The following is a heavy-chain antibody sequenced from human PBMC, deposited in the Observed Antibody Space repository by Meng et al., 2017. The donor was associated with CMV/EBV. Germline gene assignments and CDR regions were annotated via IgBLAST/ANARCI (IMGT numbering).Heavy chain of an antibody. Sequence: VEVGGSGGGLGQPGGSLRLSCAASGLTFSSYWMSWVRQAPGKGLEWVANIKQDGSEKYYVDSVKGRFTISRDNAKNSLYLQMNSLRAEDTAVYYCARDRYYGDYSDYWGQGTLVTVSS. D-gene: IGHD4-17*01. CDR1: GLTFSSYW. V-gene: IGHV3-7*04. CDR3: ARDRYYGDYSDY. CDR2: IKQDGSEK. J-gene: IGHJ4*02.